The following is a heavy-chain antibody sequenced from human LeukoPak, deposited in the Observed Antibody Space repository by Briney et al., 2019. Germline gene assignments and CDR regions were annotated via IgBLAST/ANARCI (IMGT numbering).Heavy chain of an antibody. Sequence: ASVKVSCKAFGYTFTSNYMHWVRQAPGQGPEWMGVISPSGGSTTYAQKFQGRVTMTRDTSISTVYMELSRLRSDDTAVYYCAKEGSSGWVPNYWGQGTLVTVSS. J-gene: IGHJ4*02. CDR1: GYTFTSNY. CDR3: AKEGSSGWVPNY. D-gene: IGHD6-19*01. V-gene: IGHV1-46*01. CDR2: ISPSGGST.